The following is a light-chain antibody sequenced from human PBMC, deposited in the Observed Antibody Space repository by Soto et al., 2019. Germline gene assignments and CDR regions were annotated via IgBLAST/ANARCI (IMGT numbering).Light chain of an antibody. J-gene: IGKJ2*01. CDR2: GSS. V-gene: IGKV3-15*01. Sequence: EVVLPQSPATLSVSPGERATLSCRASPTVSRSLAWYQQRPGQAPRLLIYGSSMRATGVPDRFSGSWSGTDFTITVSSLQSANFAVYYCQQYIDWPPYTLGHGTKVEIK. CDR3: QQYIDWPPYT. CDR1: PTVSRS.